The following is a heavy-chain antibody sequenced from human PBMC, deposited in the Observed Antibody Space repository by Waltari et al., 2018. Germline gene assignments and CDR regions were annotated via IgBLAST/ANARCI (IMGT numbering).Heavy chain of an antibody. D-gene: IGHD3-16*01. CDR1: GYSISSGYY. J-gene: IGHJ3*01. CDR3: ARHVYTTLDY. CDR2: IYHSGST. V-gene: IGHV4-38-2*01. Sequence: QVQLQESGPGLVKPSETLSLTCAVSGYSISSGYYWGWIRQPPGKGLEWIGNIYHSGSTYYNPSLKSRVTISVDTSKNQFSLKLSSVTAADTAVYYCARHVYTTLDYWGQGTMVTVSS.